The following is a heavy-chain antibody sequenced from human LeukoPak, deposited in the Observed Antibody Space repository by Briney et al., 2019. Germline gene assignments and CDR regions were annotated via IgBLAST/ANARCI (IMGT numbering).Heavy chain of an antibody. CDR3: ARAGEGDGSGSYYFDY. D-gene: IGHD3-10*01. V-gene: IGHV3-30-3*01. Sequence: PGGSLRLSCAASGFTFSSYAMHWVRQAPGKGLEWVAVISYDGSNKYYADSVKGRFTISRDNAKNSLYLQMNSLRAEDTAVYYCARAGEGDGSGSYYFDYWGQGTLVTVSS. CDR1: GFTFSSYA. J-gene: IGHJ4*02. CDR2: ISYDGSNK.